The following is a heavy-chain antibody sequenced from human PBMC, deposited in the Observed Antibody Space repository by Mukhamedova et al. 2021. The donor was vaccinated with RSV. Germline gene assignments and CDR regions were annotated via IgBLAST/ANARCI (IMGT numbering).Heavy chain of an antibody. CDR2: ISSSSSYI. CDR3: ARVRIVVVPAAIGGDYYYYMDV. Sequence: VSSISSSSSYIYYADSVKGRFTISRDNAKNSLYLQMNSLRAEDTAVYYCARVRIVVVPAAIGGDYYYYMDVWGKGTTVTVSS. J-gene: IGHJ6*03. D-gene: IGHD2-2*02. V-gene: IGHV3-21*01.